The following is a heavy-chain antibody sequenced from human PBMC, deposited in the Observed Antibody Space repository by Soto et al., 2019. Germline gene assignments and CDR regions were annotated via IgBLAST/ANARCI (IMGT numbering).Heavy chain of an antibody. CDR1: GFTFSSYW. Sequence: GGSLRLSCAASGFTFSSYWMSWVRQAPGKGLEWVANIKQDGSEKYYVDSVKGRFTISRDNAKNSLYLQMNSLRAEDTAVYYCATGYSSSWWNYWGQGTLVTVSS. CDR3: ATGYSSSWWNY. V-gene: IGHV3-7*01. J-gene: IGHJ4*02. CDR2: IKQDGSEK. D-gene: IGHD6-13*01.